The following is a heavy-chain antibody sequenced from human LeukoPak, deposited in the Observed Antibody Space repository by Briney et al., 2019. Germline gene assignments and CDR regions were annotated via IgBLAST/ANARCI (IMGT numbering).Heavy chain of an antibody. J-gene: IGHJ3*02. CDR3: ARVAAAADAFDI. CDR1: GFTFSDYY. Sequence: GGSLRLSCAASGFTFSDYYMSWIRPAPGKGLEWVSYISSSGSTIYYADSVKGRFTISRDNAKNSLYLQMNSLRAEDTAVYYCARVAAAADAFDIWGQGTMVTVSS. D-gene: IGHD6-13*01. V-gene: IGHV3-11*01. CDR2: ISSSGSTI.